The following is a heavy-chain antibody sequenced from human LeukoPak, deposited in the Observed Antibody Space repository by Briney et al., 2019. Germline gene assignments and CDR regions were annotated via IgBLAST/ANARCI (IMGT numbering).Heavy chain of an antibody. CDR3: ARVVQDGYLVDY. V-gene: IGHV4-31*03. CDR2: IYYSGST. Sequence: SETLSLTCTVSGGSISSGGYYWSWIRQHPGKGLEWIGYIYYSGSTYYNPSIKSRVTISVDTSKNQFSLKLSSVTAADTAVYYRARVVQDGYLVDYWGQGTLVTVSS. D-gene: IGHD5-24*01. J-gene: IGHJ4*02. CDR1: GGSISSGGYY.